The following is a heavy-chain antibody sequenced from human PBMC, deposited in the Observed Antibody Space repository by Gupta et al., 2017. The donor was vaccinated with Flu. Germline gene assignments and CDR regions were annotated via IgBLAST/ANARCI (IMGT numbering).Heavy chain of an antibody. V-gene: IGHV3-33*01. J-gene: IGHJ4*02. CDR3: AREDYGAVIDY. Sequence: HWVRQAPGKGREWVAVIWYDGSNKYYADSVKGRFTISRDNSKNTLYLQMNSLRADDTAVYFCAREDYGAVIDYWGQGTLVTVSS. CDR2: IWYDGSNK. D-gene: IGHD3-10*01.